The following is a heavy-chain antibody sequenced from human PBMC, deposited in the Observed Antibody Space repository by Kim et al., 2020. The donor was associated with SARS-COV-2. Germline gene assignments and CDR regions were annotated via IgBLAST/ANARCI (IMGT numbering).Heavy chain of an antibody. CDR3: ARDPTGYGVDY. CDR1: GGSVSSGSYY. V-gene: IGHV4-61*01. J-gene: IGHJ4*02. Sequence: SETLSLTCTVSGGSVSSGSYYWSWIRQPPGKGLEWLGYVYYSGSTNYNPSLKSRVTISVDTSKNQFSLKLTSVTAADTAVYYCARDPTGYGVDYWGQGTL. CDR2: VYYSGST. D-gene: IGHD3-9*01.